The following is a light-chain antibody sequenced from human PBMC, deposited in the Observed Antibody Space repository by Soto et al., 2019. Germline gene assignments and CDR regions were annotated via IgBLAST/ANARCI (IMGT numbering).Light chain of an antibody. V-gene: IGLV2-23*02. CDR3: SSYANSATYV. CDR1: TSDVGTYDL. CDR2: EVH. Sequence: QSVLTQPASVSGSPGQSITLSCTGTTSDVGTYDLVSWYQQHPGKAPKLLTYEVHQRPSGMSGRFSGSKSGNTASLTISGLQAEDEADYYCSSYANSATYVFGTGTKVTVL. J-gene: IGLJ1*01.